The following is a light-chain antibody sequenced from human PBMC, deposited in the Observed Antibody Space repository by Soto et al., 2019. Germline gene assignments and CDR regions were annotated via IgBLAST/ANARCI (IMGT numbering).Light chain of an antibody. Sequence: QSVLTQPPSVSAAPGQRVTISCSGSGSNIGNNYVSWYQQLPGTAPKLLIYDNYQRPSGIPDRFSGSKSGSSATLVITGLQTGDEADYYCGTWDSSLSAGVFGGGTKVTVL. J-gene: IGLJ2*01. CDR1: GSNIGNNY. CDR3: GTWDSSLSAGV. CDR2: DNY. V-gene: IGLV1-51*01.